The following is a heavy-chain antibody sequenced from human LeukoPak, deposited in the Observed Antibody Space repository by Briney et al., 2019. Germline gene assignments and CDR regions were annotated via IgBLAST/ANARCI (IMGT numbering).Heavy chain of an antibody. CDR2: ISTYGGST. CDR1: GFTFSSYA. V-gene: IGHV3-64*01. Sequence: GGSLRLSCAASGFTFSSYAMYWVRQAPGKGLEYVSAISTYGGSTYYANSVKGRFTFSRDNSKNTLYLQMNSLRAEDTAVYYCARPGPDAFDIWGQGTMVTVSS. CDR3: ARPGPDAFDI. J-gene: IGHJ3*02.